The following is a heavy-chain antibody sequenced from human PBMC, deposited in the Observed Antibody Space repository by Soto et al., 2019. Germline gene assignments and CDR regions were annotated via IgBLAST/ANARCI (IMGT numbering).Heavy chain of an antibody. CDR3: ARLRSLPSTTKFGNEFDY. V-gene: IGHV5-10-1*01. D-gene: IGHD1-1*01. CDR2: IEPSDSYI. J-gene: IGHJ4*02. CDR1: GYNFNNNW. Sequence: PGESLKISCTASGYNFNNNWIGWVRQTPGKGLERMGRIEPSDSYIDYSPSFEGHVTISSDKSIKTVYLQWSSLKASDIAMYYCARLRSLPSTTKFGNEFDYWGQGALVTVFS.